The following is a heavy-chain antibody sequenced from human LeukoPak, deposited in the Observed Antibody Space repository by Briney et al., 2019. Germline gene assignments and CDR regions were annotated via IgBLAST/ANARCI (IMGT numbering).Heavy chain of an antibody. V-gene: IGHV4-30-2*01. Sequence: NSSETLSLTCTVSGGSISSGGYYWSWIRQPPGKGLEWIGYIYHSGSTYYNPSLKSRVTISVDRSKNQFSLKLSSVTAADTAVYYCAREPPRSHYGGNSDYYYMDVWGKGTTVTVSS. J-gene: IGHJ6*03. CDR2: IYHSGST. CDR1: GGSISSGGYY. CDR3: AREPPRSHYGGNSDYYYMDV. D-gene: IGHD4-23*01.